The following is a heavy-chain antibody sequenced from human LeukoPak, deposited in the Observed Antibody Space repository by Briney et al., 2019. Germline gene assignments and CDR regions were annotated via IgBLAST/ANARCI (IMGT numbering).Heavy chain of an antibody. CDR1: GGTFSSYA. J-gene: IGHJ6*03. CDR3: AREKYYYGSAYHMDV. Sequence: GASVKVSCKASGGTFSSYAISWVRQAPGQGLEWMGGIIPIFGTANYAQKFQGRVTITTDESTSTAYMELSSLRSEDTAVYYCAREKYYYGSAYHMDVWGKGTTVTVSS. D-gene: IGHD3-10*01. CDR2: IIPIFGTA. V-gene: IGHV1-69*05.